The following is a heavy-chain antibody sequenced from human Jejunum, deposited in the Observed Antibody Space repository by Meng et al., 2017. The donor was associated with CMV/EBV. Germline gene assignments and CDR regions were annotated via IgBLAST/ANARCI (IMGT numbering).Heavy chain of an antibody. J-gene: IGHJ5*02. D-gene: IGHD6-13*01. CDR2: IDPSGGTA. V-gene: IGHV1-46*01. Sequence: FTSSDVHWVRQAPGQGLEWMGTIDPSGGTASSAQKFRDRVTMTRDTSTTTVYMELSGLRSEDTAVYYCARGIREQLVREAWFDPWGQGTLVTVSS. CDR1: FTSSD. CDR3: ARGIREQLVREAWFDP.